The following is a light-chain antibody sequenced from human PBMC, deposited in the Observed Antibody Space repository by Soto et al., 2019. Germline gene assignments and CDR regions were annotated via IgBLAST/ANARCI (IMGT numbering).Light chain of an antibody. J-gene: IGLJ2*01. CDR1: SSDVGRYNY. V-gene: IGLV2-14*01. CDR2: EVS. CDR3: SSYTSSSTLGV. Sequence: QSVLTQPASVSGSPGQSITISCTGTSSDVGRYNYVSWYQQYPGRAPKLIIYEVSNRPSGVSNRFSGSKSGNTASLTISGLQAEDEADYYCSSYTSSSTLGVFGGGTKVTVL.